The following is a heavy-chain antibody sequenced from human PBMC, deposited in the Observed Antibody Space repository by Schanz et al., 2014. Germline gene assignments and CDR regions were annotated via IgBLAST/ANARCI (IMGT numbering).Heavy chain of an antibody. V-gene: IGHV3-23*01. Sequence: EVQLLESGGGFVQPGGSLRLSCVASGVTFSSYAMSWVRQASGKGLEWVSAISGSGASTYYADSVKGRFTISRDNSKNTLYLQMNSLRAEDTAVYYCAKDQGSYGSGSYSYFDYGGQGTLATGSS. J-gene: IGHJ4*02. CDR2: ISGSGAST. CDR3: AKDQGSYGSGSYSYFDY. CDR1: GVTFSSYA. D-gene: IGHD3-10*01.